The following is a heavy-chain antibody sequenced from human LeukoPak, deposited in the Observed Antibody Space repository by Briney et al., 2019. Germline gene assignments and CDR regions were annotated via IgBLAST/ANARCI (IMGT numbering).Heavy chain of an antibody. CDR2: VSGDGSYT. Sequence: GGSLRLSCAASGFTMPRFWMHWVRQAPGKGLVWVSRVSGDGSYTDYADSVKGRFTISRDNSKNTLYLQMNSLRAEDTAVYYCAKDSVVVTAIVDYWGQGTLVTVSS. CDR3: AKDSVVVTAIVDY. J-gene: IGHJ4*02. D-gene: IGHD2-21*02. CDR1: GFTMPRFW. V-gene: IGHV3-74*01.